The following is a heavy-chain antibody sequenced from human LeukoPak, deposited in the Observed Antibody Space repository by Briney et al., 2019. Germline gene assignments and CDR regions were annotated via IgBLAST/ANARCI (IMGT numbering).Heavy chain of an antibody. CDR1: GFSFNNYG. D-gene: IGHD2-2*01. CDR2: IRYDGSKK. Sequence: GGSLRLSCAASGFSFNNYGMHWVRQAPGKGLEWVAFIRYDGSKKYHADSVKGRFTISRDPSKNTLYLEMNSLRAEDTAVYYCAKDPYCTSNSCYPYYMDVWGKGTTVTVSS. J-gene: IGHJ6*03. V-gene: IGHV3-30*02. CDR3: AKDPYCTSNSCYPYYMDV.